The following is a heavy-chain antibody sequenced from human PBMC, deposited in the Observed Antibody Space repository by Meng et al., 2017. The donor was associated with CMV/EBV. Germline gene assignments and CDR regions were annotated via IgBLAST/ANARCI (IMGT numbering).Heavy chain of an antibody. J-gene: IGHJ4*02. CDR2: NKSNTDGGTT. Sequence: WMSWVRQAPGKGLEWVGRNKSNTDGGTTDYAAPVKGRFTISRDDSKNTLYLQMNSLKTEDTAVYYCTTQMSYGYCSGGSCYGGYFDYWGQGTLVTVSS. CDR1: W. CDR3: TTQMSYGYCSGGSCYGGYFDY. V-gene: IGHV3-15*01. D-gene: IGHD2-15*01.